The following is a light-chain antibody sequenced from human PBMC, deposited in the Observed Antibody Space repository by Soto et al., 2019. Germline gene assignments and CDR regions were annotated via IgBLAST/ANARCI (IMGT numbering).Light chain of an antibody. Sequence: DIQMTQSPSTLSASVGDRVNITCRASQSVSSWLAWYQQKAGKAPKLLIYKASSLESGVPSRFSGSGSGTEFTLTISSLQSDDFAIYYCQQYNSDLWTFGQGTKVEIK. V-gene: IGKV1-5*03. J-gene: IGKJ1*01. CDR3: QQYNSDLWT. CDR2: KAS. CDR1: QSVSSW.